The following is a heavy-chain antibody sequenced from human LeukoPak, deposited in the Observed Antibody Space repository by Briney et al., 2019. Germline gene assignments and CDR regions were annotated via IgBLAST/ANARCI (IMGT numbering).Heavy chain of an antibody. D-gene: IGHD3-16*02. CDR3: ARDENGYVWGSFRA. J-gene: IGHJ5*02. CDR2: MSTSGNT. Sequence: PSDTLSLTCSVSGGSISSFYWSWIRRPAGKGLEWIGRMSTSGNTDYNPSLKSRVNMSIDTSKNQFSLKLSSVTAADTAVYYCARDENGYVWGSFRAWGQGTLVTVSS. V-gene: IGHV4-4*07. CDR1: GGSISSFY.